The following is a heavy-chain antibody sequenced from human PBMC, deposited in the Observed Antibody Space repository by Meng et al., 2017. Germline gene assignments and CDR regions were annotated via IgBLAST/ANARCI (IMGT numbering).Heavy chain of an antibody. V-gene: IGHV1-8*03. D-gene: IGHD3-10*01. Sequence: QVQLGRLGAKVKKPGASWKVSCKASGYTFTSYDINWVRQATGQGLEWMGWMNPNSGNTGYAQKFRGRVTITRNTSISTAYMELSSLRSEDTAVYYCARGYYGSGLFDPWGQGTLVTVSS. J-gene: IGHJ5*02. CDR1: GYTFTSYD. CDR2: MNPNSGNT. CDR3: ARGYYGSGLFDP.